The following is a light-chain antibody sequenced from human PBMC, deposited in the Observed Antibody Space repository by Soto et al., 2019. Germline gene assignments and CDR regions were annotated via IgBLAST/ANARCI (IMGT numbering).Light chain of an antibody. V-gene: IGLV2-23*01. Sequence: QSVLTQPASESGSPGQSITISCTGTSSDVGSYNLVSWYQQHPGKAPKLMIYEGSKRPSGVSNRFSGSKSGNTASLTISGLQAEDEADYYCCSYAGSMDVFGTGIKLTVL. CDR1: SSDVGSYNL. J-gene: IGLJ1*01. CDR2: EGS. CDR3: CSYAGSMDV.